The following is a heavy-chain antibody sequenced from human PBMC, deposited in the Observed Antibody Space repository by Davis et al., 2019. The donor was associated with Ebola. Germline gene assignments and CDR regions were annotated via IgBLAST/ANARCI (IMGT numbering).Heavy chain of an antibody. D-gene: IGHD4-23*01. CDR3: TSPVGTADY. J-gene: IGHJ4*02. Sequence: PGGSLRLSCAASGFSLNTYAMNWVRQAPGKGLEWVGRIRSKANSYATAYAASVKGRFTISRDDSKNTAYLQMNSLKTEDTAVYYCTSPVGTADYWGQGTLVTVSS. V-gene: IGHV3-73*01. CDR2: IRSKANSYAT. CDR1: GFSLNTYA.